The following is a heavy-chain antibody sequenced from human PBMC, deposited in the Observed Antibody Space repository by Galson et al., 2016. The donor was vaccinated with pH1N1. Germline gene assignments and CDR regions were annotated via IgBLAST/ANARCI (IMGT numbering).Heavy chain of an antibody. J-gene: IGHJ3*02. Sequence: SVKVSCKASGYTFTLYYFHWVRQAPGQGLEWLGIIDPGSGGTNYNQKFQGRVTMTRDTSTNTVYVELSTLISEDTAMYYCVGSKGGALDIWGQGTKVIVSS. CDR2: IDPGSGGT. CDR1: GYTFTLYY. CDR3: VGSKGGALDI. D-gene: IGHD4-11*01. V-gene: IGHV1-46*01.